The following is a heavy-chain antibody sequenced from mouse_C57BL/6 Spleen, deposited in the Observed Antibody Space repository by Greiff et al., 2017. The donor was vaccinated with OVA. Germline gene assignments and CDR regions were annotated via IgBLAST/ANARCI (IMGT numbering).Heavy chain of an antibody. CDR3: AREQLGPYAMDY. CDR1: GYTFTSYW. Sequence: QVQLQQPGAELVKPGASVKMSCKASGYTFTSYWITWVKQRPGQGLEWIGDIYPGSGSTNYNEKLKSKATLTVDTSSSTAYMQLSSLTSEDSAVYYSAREQLGPYAMDYWGQGTSVTVAS. V-gene: IGHV1-55*01. CDR2: IYPGSGST. J-gene: IGHJ4*01. D-gene: IGHD4-1*02.